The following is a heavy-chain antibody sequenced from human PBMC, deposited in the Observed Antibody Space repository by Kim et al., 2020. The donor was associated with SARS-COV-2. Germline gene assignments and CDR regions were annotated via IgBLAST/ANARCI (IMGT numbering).Heavy chain of an antibody. CDR2: ISSSSSTI. CDR3: ARDYPRWYSSSWYIPSYYYYYGMDV. J-gene: IGHJ6*02. V-gene: IGHV3-48*02. D-gene: IGHD6-13*01. CDR1: GFTFSSYS. Sequence: GGSLRLSCAASGFTFSSYSMNWVRQAPGKGLEWVSYISSSSSTIYYADSVKGRFTISRDNAKNSLYLQMNSLRDEDTAVYYCARDYPRWYSSSWYIPSYYYYYGMDVWGQGTTVTVSS.